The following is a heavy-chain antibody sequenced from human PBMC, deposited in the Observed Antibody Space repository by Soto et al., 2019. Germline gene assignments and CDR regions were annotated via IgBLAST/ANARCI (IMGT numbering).Heavy chain of an antibody. CDR1: GGSIRSTNYY. CDR3: ARLRSGPDNGWYWAFDY. V-gene: IGHV4-39*01. Sequence: PSETLSLTCTVSGGSIRSTNYYWGWVRQSPGKGLEWIGNIYYSGNTNYNPSLKSRVTMSVDTSKNQMSLKLSSVTATDTALYICARLRSGPDNGWYWAFDYWGQGTLVTVSS. CDR2: IYYSGNT. D-gene: IGHD6-19*01. J-gene: IGHJ4*02.